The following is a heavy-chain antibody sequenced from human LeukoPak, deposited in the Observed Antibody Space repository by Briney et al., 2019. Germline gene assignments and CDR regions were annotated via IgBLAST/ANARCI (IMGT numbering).Heavy chain of an antibody. Sequence: PGGALRLSQATSGFIFSLYAMHWAPDAPARGREYVSAISNIGDSTKHANFVRRRFNNSRENYKHTLYLQMRSLRAEEMGVYYCARMVGYYGSGNYFYYMDVWGKGTTVTVSS. J-gene: IGHJ6*03. D-gene: IGHD3-10*01. V-gene: IGHV3-64*01. CDR1: GFIFSLYA. CDR2: ISNIGDST. CDR3: ARMVGYYGSGNYFYYMDV.